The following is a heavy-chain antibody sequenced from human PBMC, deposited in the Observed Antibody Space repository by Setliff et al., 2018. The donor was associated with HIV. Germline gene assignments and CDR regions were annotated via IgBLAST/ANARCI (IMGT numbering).Heavy chain of an antibody. Sequence: PSETLSLTCTVSGDSIIYSPGCWSWVRQSLDKGLEWIGEVCQRGCINYNPFLWRRSTLSMDKPNNRFSLEMRSLTAADTAMYFCVRPFGWALGTWGQGTLVTVSS. CDR3: VRPFGWALGT. CDR1: GDSIIYSPGC. V-gene: IGHV4-4*02. CDR2: VCQRGCI. J-gene: IGHJ5*02. D-gene: IGHD3-10*01.